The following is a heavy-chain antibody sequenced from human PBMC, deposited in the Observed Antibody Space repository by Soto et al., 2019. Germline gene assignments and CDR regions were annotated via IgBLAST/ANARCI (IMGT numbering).Heavy chain of an antibody. D-gene: IGHD3-16*01. CDR1: GFSLTTRGVG. CDR2: IYWDDDK. J-gene: IGHJ5*02. CDR3: AHIPNYYQYDWFDP. Sequence: ESGPTLVNPTQTLTLTCTFSGFSLTTRGVGVGWIRQPPGKALECLALIYWDDDKRYSPSLQSRPSITKDTSKNQVVLTMTNVDPVDTATYYCAHIPNYYQYDWFDPWGQGTLVTVSS. V-gene: IGHV2-5*02.